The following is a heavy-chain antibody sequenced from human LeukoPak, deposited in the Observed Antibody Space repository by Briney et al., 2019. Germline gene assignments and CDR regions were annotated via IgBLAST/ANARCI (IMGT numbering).Heavy chain of an antibody. Sequence: KSSETLSLTCTVSGGSISSSSYYWGWIRQPPGKGLEWIGSIYYSGSTYYNPSLKSRVTISVDTSKSQFSLKLSSVTAADTAVYYCARVKLIVVVSWFDPWGQGTLVTVSS. J-gene: IGHJ5*02. CDR1: GGSISSSSYY. CDR3: ARVKLIVVVSWFDP. CDR2: IYYSGST. D-gene: IGHD3-22*01. V-gene: IGHV4-39*01.